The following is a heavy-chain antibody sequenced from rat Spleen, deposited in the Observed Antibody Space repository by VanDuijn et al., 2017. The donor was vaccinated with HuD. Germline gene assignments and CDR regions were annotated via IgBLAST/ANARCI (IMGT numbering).Heavy chain of an antibody. CDR3: ARWKYTTDWFAY. CDR2: IWGNGSP. V-gene: IGHV2-13*01. D-gene: IGHD1-6*01. Sequence: QVQLKESGPGLVQPSQTLSLTCTVSGFSLSNYGVIWVRQPPGKGLEWMGVIWGNGSPDYNSALKSRLSIGRDTSKSQVFLKMNSLQTEVTATYYCARWKYTTDWFAYWGQGTLVTVSS. J-gene: IGHJ3*01. CDR1: GFSLSNYG.